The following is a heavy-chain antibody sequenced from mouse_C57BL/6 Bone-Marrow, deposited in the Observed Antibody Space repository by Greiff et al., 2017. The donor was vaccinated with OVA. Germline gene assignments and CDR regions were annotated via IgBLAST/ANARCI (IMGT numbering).Heavy chain of an antibody. V-gene: IGHV10-1*01. D-gene: IGHD2-2*01. CDR3: VRHEGGYFAY. Sequence: EVKLVESGGGLVQPKGSLKLSCAASGFSFNTYAMNWVRQAPGKGLEWVARIRSKSNNYATYYADSVKDRFTISRDDSESMLYLQMNNLKTEDTAMYYCVRHEGGYFAYWGQGTLVTVSA. J-gene: IGHJ3*01. CDR1: GFSFNTYA. CDR2: IRSKSNNYAT.